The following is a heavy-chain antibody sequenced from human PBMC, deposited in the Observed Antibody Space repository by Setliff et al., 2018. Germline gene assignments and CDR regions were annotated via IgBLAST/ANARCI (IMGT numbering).Heavy chain of an antibody. D-gene: IGHD3-3*01. CDR3: ARDRITIFGVVIPFDY. J-gene: IGHJ4*02. CDR2: IYYSGST. V-gene: IGHV4-39*07. CDR1: GGSISSSSYY. Sequence: TSETLSLTCTVSGGSISSSSYYWGWIRQPPGKGLEWIGSIYYSGSTYYNPSLKSRVTISVDTSKNQFSLKLSSMTAADTPVYYCARDRITIFGVVIPFDYWGQGTQVTVSS.